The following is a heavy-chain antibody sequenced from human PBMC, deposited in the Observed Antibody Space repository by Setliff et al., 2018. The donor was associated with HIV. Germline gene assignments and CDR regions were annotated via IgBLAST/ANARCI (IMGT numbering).Heavy chain of an antibody. CDR2: IFYSGGT. CDR1: SGSISSGTYY. V-gene: IGHV4-39*01. J-gene: IGHJ4*02. CDR3: TRHGVIWERLRPLLYFDS. Sequence: PSETLSLTCTVSSGSISSGTYYWGWIRQSPGKGLEWIGTIFYSGGTHYNPSLKSRVTISVDTSKDQFSLRLSSVTAADTAVYYCTRHGVIWERLRPLLYFDSWGQGALVTVSS. D-gene: IGHD5-12*01.